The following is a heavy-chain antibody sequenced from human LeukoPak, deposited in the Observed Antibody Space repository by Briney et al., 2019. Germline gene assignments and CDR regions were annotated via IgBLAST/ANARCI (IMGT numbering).Heavy chain of an antibody. J-gene: IGHJ4*02. D-gene: IGHD2-15*01. CDR2: ISSSGSTI. CDR3: AKEGYCSGGSCYSPYYFDY. Sequence: GGSLRLSCAASGFTFSDYYMSWIRQAPGKGLEWVSYISSSGSTIYYADSVKGRFTISRDNAKNSLYLQMNSLRAEDTAVYYCAKEGYCSGGSCYSPYYFDYWGQGTLVTVSS. CDR1: GFTFSDYY. V-gene: IGHV3-11*01.